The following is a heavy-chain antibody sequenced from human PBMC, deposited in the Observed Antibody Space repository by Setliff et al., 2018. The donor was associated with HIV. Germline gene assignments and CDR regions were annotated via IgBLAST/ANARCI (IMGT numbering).Heavy chain of an antibody. V-gene: IGHV4-61*02. CDR2: IYTSGST. J-gene: IGHJ2*01. Sequence: SETLSLTCTVPGGSISGGSYSWCWIRQPAGKGLEWIGRIYTSGSTNYNPSLKSRVTISVDTSKNQSSLKLNPVTAADTAVYYCARGGSYGSSSWYFDLWGRGTLVTVSS. CDR1: GGSISGGSYS. D-gene: IGHD5-18*01. CDR3: ARGGSYGSSSWYFDL.